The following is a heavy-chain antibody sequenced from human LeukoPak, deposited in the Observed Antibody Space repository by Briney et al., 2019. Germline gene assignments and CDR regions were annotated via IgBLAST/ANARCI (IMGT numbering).Heavy chain of an antibody. CDR2: IYYSGST. Sequence: SQTLSLTCTVSGGSISSGGYYWSWIRQHPGKGLEWIGYIYYSGSTYYNPSLKSRVTISVDTSKNQFSLKLSSVTAADTAVYYCARAGRYYDSSGYYNWFDPWGQGTLVTASS. V-gene: IGHV4-31*03. J-gene: IGHJ5*02. D-gene: IGHD3-22*01. CDR3: ARAGRYYDSSGYYNWFDP. CDR1: GGSISSGGYY.